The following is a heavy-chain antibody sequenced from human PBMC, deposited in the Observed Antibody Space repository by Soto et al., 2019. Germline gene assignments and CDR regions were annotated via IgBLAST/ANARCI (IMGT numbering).Heavy chain of an antibody. V-gene: IGHV1-69*01. CDR3: AKSEGRDRYRLDY. D-gene: IGHD5-18*01. CDR2: IIPMFGTP. Sequence: SVXVSCKASLVTFNRQDRILVLGAPGQGLECMGGIIPMFGTPHYAEKFQDRVTITADGSTGTAYLELSSLTSEDTAVYYCAKSEGRDRYRLDYRGPGTLVTVYS. J-gene: IGHJ4*02. CDR1: LVTFNRQD.